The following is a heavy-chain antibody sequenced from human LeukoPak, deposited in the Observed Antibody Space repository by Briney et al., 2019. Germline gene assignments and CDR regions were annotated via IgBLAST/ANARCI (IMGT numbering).Heavy chain of an antibody. CDR3: ARTMVRGAYNWFDP. CDR1: GGSISSGGYS. D-gene: IGHD3-10*01. Sequence: SQTLSLTCAVSGGSISSGGYSWSWIRQPPGKGLEWIGYIYHSGSTYYNPSLKSRVTISVDRSKNQFSLKLSSVTAADTAVYYCARTMVRGAYNWFDPWGQGTLVTVSS. J-gene: IGHJ5*02. V-gene: IGHV4-30-2*01. CDR2: IYHSGST.